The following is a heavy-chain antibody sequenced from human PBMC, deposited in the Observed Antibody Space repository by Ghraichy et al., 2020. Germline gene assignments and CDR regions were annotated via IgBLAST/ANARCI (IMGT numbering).Heavy chain of an antibody. CDR1: GFTFSSYA. CDR2: ISGSGGST. V-gene: IGHV3-23*01. Sequence: GGSLRLSCAASGFTFSSYAMSWVRQAPGKGLEWVSAISGSGGSTYYADSVKGRFTISRDNSKNTLYLQMNSLRAEDTAVYYCAKDPHYDFWKIGWFDPWGQGTLVTVSS. CDR3: AKDPHYDFWKIGWFDP. D-gene: IGHD3-3*01. J-gene: IGHJ5*02.